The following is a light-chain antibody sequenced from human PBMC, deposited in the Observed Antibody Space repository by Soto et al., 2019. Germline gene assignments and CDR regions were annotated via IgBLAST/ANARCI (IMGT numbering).Light chain of an antibody. CDR2: EVS. J-gene: IGLJ1*01. CDR3: SSYTSSSPYV. V-gene: IGLV2-14*01. Sequence: QSVLTQPASVSGSPGQSITISCTGTSSDAGGYNYVSWYQQHPGKAPKLMIYEVSNRPSGVSNRLSGSKSGNTASLTISGLQAEDEADYYCSSYTSSSPYVFGTGTKVTVL. CDR1: SSDAGGYNY.